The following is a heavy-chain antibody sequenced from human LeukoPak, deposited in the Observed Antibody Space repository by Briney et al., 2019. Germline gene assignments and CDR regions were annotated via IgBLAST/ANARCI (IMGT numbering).Heavy chain of an antibody. D-gene: IGHD3-10*01. Sequence: SQTLSLTCAISGDSVSTNSAGWNWIRQSPSRGLEWLGRTYYRSKWYNDYAISVKSRITINPDTSKNQFSLQLNSVTPEDTAVYYCARDPVYFPSSGGPGELGFDPWGQGTLVTVSS. CDR3: ARDPVYFPSSGGPGELGFDP. CDR2: TYYRSKWYN. CDR1: GDSVSTNSAG. J-gene: IGHJ5*02. V-gene: IGHV6-1*01.